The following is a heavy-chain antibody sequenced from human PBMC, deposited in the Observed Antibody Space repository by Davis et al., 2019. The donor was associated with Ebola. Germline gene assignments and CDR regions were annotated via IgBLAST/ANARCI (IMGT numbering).Heavy chain of an antibody. V-gene: IGHV1-2*06. CDR2: INPNTDAT. Sequence: AASVKVSSCKASGYTFTSYGISWVRQAPGQGLERMGRINPNTDATNYAQRFQGRVTMTRDTSTSTVYMELSRLRSDDTAVYYCARDFFGIRWLRFSYYGMDVWGQGTTVTVSS. CDR1: GYTFTSYG. CDR3: ARDFFGIRWLRFSYYGMDV. D-gene: IGHD5-12*01. J-gene: IGHJ6*02.